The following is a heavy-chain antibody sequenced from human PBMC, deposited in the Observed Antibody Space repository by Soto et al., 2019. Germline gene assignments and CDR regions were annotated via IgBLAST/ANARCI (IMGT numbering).Heavy chain of an antibody. CDR1: GGGFSGYY. V-gene: IGHV4-34*01. J-gene: IGHJ6*02. CDR3: ERGGRRKIYYGMDV. Sequence: SETLSLTCAVYGGGFSGYYWSWILQPPGKGLEWIGEINHSGSTNYNPSLKSRVTISVDTSKNQFSMKLSSVTAADTAVYYCERGGRRKIYYGMDVWGQGTTVTVSS. CDR2: INHSGST.